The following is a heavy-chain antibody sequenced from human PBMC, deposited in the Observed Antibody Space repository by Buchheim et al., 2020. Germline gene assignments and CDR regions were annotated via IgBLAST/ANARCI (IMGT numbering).Heavy chain of an antibody. Sequence: QLQLQESGSGLVKSSQTLSLTCTVSGGSISSGGYYWSWIRQHPGKGLEWIGYIYYSGSTYYNPSLKSRVTISVDTSKNQFSLKLSSVTAADTAVYYCARVPTSHYYYYYGMDVWGQGTT. CDR2: IYYSGST. J-gene: IGHJ6*02. CDR3: ARVPTSHYYYYYGMDV. V-gene: IGHV4-31*03. CDR1: GGSISSGGYY.